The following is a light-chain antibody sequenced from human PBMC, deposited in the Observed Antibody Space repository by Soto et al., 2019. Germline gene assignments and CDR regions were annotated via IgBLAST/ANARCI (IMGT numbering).Light chain of an antibody. CDR3: QQYNSYS. CDR1: QFIDKW. Sequence: DIQMTQSPSTLSASVGDRVTVTCRASQFIDKWLAWYQQKPGTAPKVLIYHASNLQSGVPSRFSGSGSGTEFTLTISSLQPDDFATYYCQQYNSYSFGQGTKVDIK. V-gene: IGKV1-5*01. CDR2: HAS. J-gene: IGKJ1*01.